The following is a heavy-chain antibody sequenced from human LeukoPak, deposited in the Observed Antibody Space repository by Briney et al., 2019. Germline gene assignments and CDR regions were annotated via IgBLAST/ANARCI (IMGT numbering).Heavy chain of an antibody. CDR1: GYSISSGYY. D-gene: IGHD3-3*01. J-gene: IGHJ4*02. V-gene: IGHV4-38-2*02. CDR3: AREDEYDAWNEESSRDY. CDR2: IYYRGTT. Sequence: PSETLSLTCAVSGYSISSGYYWGWVRQPPGKGLEWIAGIYYRGTTYYKASLKSRLTVSRDTSKNEFSLKVRSVTVADTAVYYCAREDEYDAWNEESSRDYWGQGILVTVSS.